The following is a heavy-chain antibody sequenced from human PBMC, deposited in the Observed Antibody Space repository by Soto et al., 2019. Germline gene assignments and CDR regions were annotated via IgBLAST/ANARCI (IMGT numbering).Heavy chain of an antibody. Sequence: TLSLTCPFSGGSISSGGYSWSWIRQPPGKGLEWIGYIYHSGSTYYNPSLKSRVTISVDRSKNQFSLKLSSVTAADTAVYYCARNPTVWGQGTLVTVSS. CDR2: IYHSGST. J-gene: IGHJ4*02. V-gene: IGHV4-30-2*01. CDR1: GGSISSGGYS. D-gene: IGHD4-17*01. CDR3: ARNPTV.